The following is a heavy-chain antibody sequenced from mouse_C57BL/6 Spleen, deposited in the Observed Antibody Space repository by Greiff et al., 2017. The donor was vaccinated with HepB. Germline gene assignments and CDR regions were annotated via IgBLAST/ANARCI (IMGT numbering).Heavy chain of an antibody. D-gene: IGHD2-10*02. CDR2: IIDGGSKT. J-gene: IGHJ3*01. V-gene: IGHV5-4*01. Sequence: EVKLVESGGGLVKPGGSLNLPCPASESTFRSYALSWVRRPPERRLEWFATIIDGGSKTYYPDNVKGRFTISRDNAKNNLYLQMSHLKSEDTAMYYCARDGEYGGFAYWGQGTLVTVSA. CDR3: ARDGEYGGFAY. CDR1: ESTFRSYA.